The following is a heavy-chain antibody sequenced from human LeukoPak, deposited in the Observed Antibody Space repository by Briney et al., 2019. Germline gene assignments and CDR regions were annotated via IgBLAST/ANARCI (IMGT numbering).Heavy chain of an antibody. V-gene: IGHV4-34*01. CDR2: INQSGST. J-gene: IGHJ4*02. CDR1: GGSFSGDY. Sequence: SETLSLTYAVYGGSFSGDYWRWIRQPPGKGLEWIGEINQSGSTNYNPSLKSRYTLSVHGSKNQSSLKLSSVAAADTAVYYCARAFQTSRTYYYDSSGYSYFDYWGQGTLVTVSS. D-gene: IGHD3-22*01. CDR3: ARAFQTSRTYYYDSSGYSYFDY.